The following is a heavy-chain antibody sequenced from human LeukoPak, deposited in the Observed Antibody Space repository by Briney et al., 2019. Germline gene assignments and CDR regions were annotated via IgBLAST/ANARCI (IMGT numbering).Heavy chain of an antibody. CDR1: GGSISGGSISGYH. CDR2: MHYSGTT. Sequence: SETLSLTCSVSGGSISGGSISGYHWSWIRQPPGKGLELIAYMHYSGTTHYNPSLKSRVTISVDTSKNQFSLKLSSVTAADTAVYYCASAPTNDWFDPWGQGTLVTVSS. CDR3: ASAPTNDWFDP. D-gene: IGHD2-8*01. V-gene: IGHV4-61*08. J-gene: IGHJ5*02.